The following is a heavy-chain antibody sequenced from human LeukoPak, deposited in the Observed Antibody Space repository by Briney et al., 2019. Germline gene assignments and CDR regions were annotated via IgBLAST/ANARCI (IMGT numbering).Heavy chain of an antibody. Sequence: SETLSLTCTVSGGSISSSSYYWGWIRQPPGKGLEWIGSIYSGNTYYNPSLKSRVTISVDTSKNKFSLKLISVTAADTAVYYCARGPRGYDSSGYFLWGQGTLATVSS. V-gene: IGHV4-39*07. CDR1: GGSISSSSYY. CDR3: ARGPRGYDSSGYFL. J-gene: IGHJ4*02. D-gene: IGHD3-22*01. CDR2: IYSGNT.